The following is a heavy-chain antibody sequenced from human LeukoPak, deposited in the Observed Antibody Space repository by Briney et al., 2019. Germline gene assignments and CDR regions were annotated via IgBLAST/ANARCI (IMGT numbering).Heavy chain of an antibody. J-gene: IGHJ4*02. CDR3: TRDDYGDH. CDR1: GFTLGDYA. V-gene: IGHV3-49*03. CDR2: IRIKAYGGTT. Sequence: SLRLSCTASGFTLGDYAMSWFRQAPGKGLEWVGFIRIKAYGGTTEYAASVKGRLIITRDDSKSIAYLQMNSPKPEDTAVYYCTRDDYGDHWGQGTLVTVSS.